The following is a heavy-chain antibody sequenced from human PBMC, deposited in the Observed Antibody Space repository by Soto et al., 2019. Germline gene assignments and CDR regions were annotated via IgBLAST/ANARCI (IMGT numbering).Heavy chain of an antibody. CDR3: GRNGRGGNISGWGSHFDY. J-gene: IGHJ4*02. CDR2: ISSSGRTI. D-gene: IGHD3-10*01. CDR1: GFTFSNYN. V-gene: IGHV3-48*02. Sequence: EVQLVDSGGNLVQPGGSLRLSCAASGFTFSNYNMNWVRQAPGKGLEWVAYISSSGRTIYYADSVKGRFSFSRDNAEKSTFSQMHNLKEEGTAFYYWGRNGRGGNISGWGSHFDYWGQGTLVTVSS.